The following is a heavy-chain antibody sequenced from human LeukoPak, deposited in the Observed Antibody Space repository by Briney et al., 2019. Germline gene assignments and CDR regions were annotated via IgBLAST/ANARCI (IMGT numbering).Heavy chain of an antibody. V-gene: IGHV3-15*01. CDR2: IRSRGDGGTT. J-gene: IGHJ4*02. Sequence: GGSLRLSCAASGFTVSSNYMSWVRQAPGKGLEWVGRIRSRGDGGTTDFAAPVKGRFTISRDDSKNTLYLQTNSLTSEDTAVYYCTQGSGQYFDYWGQGTLVTVSS. D-gene: IGHD2-15*01. CDR1: GFTVSSNY. CDR3: TQGSGQYFDY.